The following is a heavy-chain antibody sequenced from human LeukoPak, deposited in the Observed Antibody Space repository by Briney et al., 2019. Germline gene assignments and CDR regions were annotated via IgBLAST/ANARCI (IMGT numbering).Heavy chain of an antibody. CDR2: ISGSGGST. D-gene: IGHD1-26*01. CDR3: AKVGGIVDY. J-gene: IGHJ4*02. CDR1: GFTFSSYA. Sequence: GASLRLSCAASGFTFSSYAMCWLRQAPGKGLELVSVISGSGGSTYYADSVRGRFTISRDNSKNTLYLQRNSLRAECTTVCYCAKVGGIVDYWGQGTLVTVSS. V-gene: IGHV3-23*01.